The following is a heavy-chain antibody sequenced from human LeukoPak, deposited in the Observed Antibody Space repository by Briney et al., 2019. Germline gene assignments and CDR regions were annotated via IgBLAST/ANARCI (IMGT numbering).Heavy chain of an antibody. CDR1: GYTFTNYG. J-gene: IGHJ4*02. D-gene: IGHD3-22*01. CDR3: AREVYYYDSSGYYERPDY. V-gene: IGHV1-18*01. CDR2: ISADNGNT. Sequence: ASVKVSFKASGYTFTNYGISWVRQAPGQGVEWMGWISADNGNTNYAQKLQGRVTMTTDTSTSTAYMELRSLGSDDTAVYYCAREVYYYDSSGYYERPDYWGQGTLVTVSS.